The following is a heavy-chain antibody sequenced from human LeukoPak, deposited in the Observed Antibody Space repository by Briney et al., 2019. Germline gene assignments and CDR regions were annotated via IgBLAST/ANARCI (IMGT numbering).Heavy chain of an antibody. CDR2: ISSSSSTI. J-gene: IGHJ5*02. CDR1: GFTFSSYS. Sequence: GGSLRLSCAASGFTFSSYSMNWVRQAPGKGLEWVSYISSSSSTIYYADSVKGRFTISRDNAKNSLYLQMNSLRAEDTAVYYCAREGIAAEGWFDPWGQGTLVTVSS. CDR3: AREGIAAEGWFDP. V-gene: IGHV3-48*04. D-gene: IGHD6-13*01.